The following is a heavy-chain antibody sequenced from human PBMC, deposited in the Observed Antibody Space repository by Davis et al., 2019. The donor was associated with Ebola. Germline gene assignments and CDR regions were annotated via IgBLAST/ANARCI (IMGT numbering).Heavy chain of an antibody. CDR2: IGWNSGTI. Sequence: GESLKISGAASRFNFHDFAMHWVRQAPGKGLEWVSGIGWNSGTIGYADSVKGRFTISRDNAKKSLYLQMNNLRPEDTALYYCAKDMVFSYYYYGLDVWGQGTTVTVSS. CDR3: AKDMVFSYYYYGLDV. J-gene: IGHJ6*02. V-gene: IGHV3-9*01. CDR1: RFNFHDFA.